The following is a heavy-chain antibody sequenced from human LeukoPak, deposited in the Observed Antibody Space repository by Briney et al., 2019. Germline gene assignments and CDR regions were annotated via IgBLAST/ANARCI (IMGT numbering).Heavy chain of an antibody. CDR2: IRYDGSNK. CDR1: GFTFSSYG. D-gene: IGHD3-10*01. Sequence: GGSLRLSCAASGFTFSSYGMHWVSQAPGKGLEWVAFIRYDGSNKYYADSVKGRFTISRDNSKNTLYLQMNSLRAEDTAVYYCAKDASGPRYYGSGSYHPYFDYWGQGTLVTVSS. V-gene: IGHV3-30*02. CDR3: AKDASGPRYYGSGSYHPYFDY. J-gene: IGHJ4*02.